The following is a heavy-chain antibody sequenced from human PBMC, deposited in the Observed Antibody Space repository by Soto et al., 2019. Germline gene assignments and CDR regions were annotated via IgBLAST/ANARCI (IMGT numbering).Heavy chain of an antibody. CDR1: GGSIISASYS. D-gene: IGHD6-6*01. Sequence: QVQLQESGPRLVKPSQTLSLSCAVSGGSIISASYSWNWIRPSPGRGLEWIGHIYSSGSTYYNPSLNSRVSISGDTSNNQFSLKLTSVTAEDTAVYFCAREDAARIERWFDAWGQGILVTVSS. CDR3: AREDAARIERWFDA. CDR2: IYSSGST. V-gene: IGHV4-31*11. J-gene: IGHJ5*02.